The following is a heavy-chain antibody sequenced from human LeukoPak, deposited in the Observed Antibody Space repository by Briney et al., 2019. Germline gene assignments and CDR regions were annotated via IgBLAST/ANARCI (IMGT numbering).Heavy chain of an antibody. CDR3: ARGLYGSDSY. D-gene: IGHD6-19*01. CDR2: IHHSGST. CDR1: GASVSSSNW. J-gene: IGHJ4*02. Sequence: PSETLSLTCAVSGASVSSSNWWIWVRQPPKKGLEWIEEIHHSGSTNYNPSLKSRVTMSVDTSKNQISLRLSSVTAADTAVYYCARGLYGSDSYWGQGNLVTVSS. V-gene: IGHV4-4*02.